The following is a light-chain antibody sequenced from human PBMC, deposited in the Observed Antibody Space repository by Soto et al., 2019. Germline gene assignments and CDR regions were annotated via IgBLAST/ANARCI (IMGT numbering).Light chain of an antibody. CDR1: SSDVGGYDY. J-gene: IGLJ1*01. CDR3: SSYTRSSTFV. CDR2: EVT. Sequence: QSVLTQPASVSGSPGQSITISCTGTSSDVGGYDYVSWYQQHPGKAPKLMIYEVTNRPSGVSIRFSASKSGDTASLTISGLQAEDEADYYCSSYTRSSTFVFGIGTKVTV. V-gene: IGLV2-14*01.